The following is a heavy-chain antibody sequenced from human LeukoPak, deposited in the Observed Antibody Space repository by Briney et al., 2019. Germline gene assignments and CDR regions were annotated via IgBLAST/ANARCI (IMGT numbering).Heavy chain of an antibody. CDR3: AREVYGGNSENFDY. D-gene: IGHD4-23*01. J-gene: IGHJ4*02. V-gene: IGHV3-30-3*01. CDR2: ISYDGSNK. CDR1: GFTFSSYA. Sequence: GGSLRLSCAASGFTFSSYAMHWVRQAPGKGLEWVAVISYDGSNKYYADSVKGRFTISRDNSKNTLYLQMNSLRAEDTAVYYCAREVYGGNSENFDYWGQGTLVTVSS.